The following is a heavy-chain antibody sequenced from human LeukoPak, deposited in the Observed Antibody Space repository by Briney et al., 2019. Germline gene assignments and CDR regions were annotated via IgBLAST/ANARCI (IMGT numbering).Heavy chain of an antibody. V-gene: IGHV1-2*02. CDR2: ISAYNGNT. Sequence: ASVKVSCKASGYTFTGYYMHWVRQAPGQGLEWMGWISAYNGNTNYAQKFQGRVTMTRDTSISTAYMELSRLRSDDTAVYYCARVAAASWFGELLFGYWGQGTLVTVSS. CDR1: GYTFTGYY. J-gene: IGHJ4*02. D-gene: IGHD3-10*01. CDR3: ARVAAASWFGELLFGY.